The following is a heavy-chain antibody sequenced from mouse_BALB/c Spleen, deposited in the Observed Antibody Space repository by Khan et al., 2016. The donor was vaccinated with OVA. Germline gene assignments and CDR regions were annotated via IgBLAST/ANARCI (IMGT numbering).Heavy chain of an antibody. J-gene: IGHJ2*01. CDR3: ARGGYYGSSWFDC. CDR1: GYTFTDNY. D-gene: IGHD1-1*01. CDR2: IYPGSGNT. Sequence: QVQLQQSGPELVKPGASVKISCKASGYTFTDNYINWVKQKPGQGLEWIGWIYPGSGNTKYHEKFKGKATLTVDTSSSTAYMHLSSLTSEDTAVYVSARGGYYGSSWFDCWGQGTTLTVSS. V-gene: IGHV1-84*02.